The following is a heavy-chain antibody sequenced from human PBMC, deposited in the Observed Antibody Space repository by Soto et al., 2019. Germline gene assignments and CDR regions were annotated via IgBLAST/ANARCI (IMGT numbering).Heavy chain of an antibody. CDR3: ARDAGSYSPLYYYYYGMDV. J-gene: IGHJ6*02. CDR1: GFTFSSYG. Sequence: GGSLRLSCAASGFTFSSYGMHWVRQAPGKGLEWVAVIWYDGSNKYYADSVKGRFTISRDNSKNTLYLQMNSLRAEDTAVYYCARDAGSYSPLYYYYYGMDVWGQGTTVTVSS. D-gene: IGHD3-10*01. CDR2: IWYDGSNK. V-gene: IGHV3-33*01.